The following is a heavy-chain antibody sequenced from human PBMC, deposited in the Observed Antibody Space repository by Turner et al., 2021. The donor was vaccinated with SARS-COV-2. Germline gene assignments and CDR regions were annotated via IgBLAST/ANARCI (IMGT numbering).Heavy chain of an antibody. Sequence: VQLVESGGGVVQPGRSLRLSCAASGFTFSSYGRHWVRHAPGKGLEWVAVTSYDGSNKYYADSVKGRFTISRDNSKNTLYLQMNSLRAEDTAVYYCAKQQGLYSNPMYYFDYWGQGTLVTVSS. D-gene: IGHD4-4*01. J-gene: IGHJ4*02. CDR1: GFTFSSYG. CDR3: AKQQGLYSNPMYYFDY. V-gene: IGHV3-30*18. CDR2: TSYDGSNK.